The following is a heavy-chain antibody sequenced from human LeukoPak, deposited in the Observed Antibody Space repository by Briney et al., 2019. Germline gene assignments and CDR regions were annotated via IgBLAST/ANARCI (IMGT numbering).Heavy chain of an antibody. Sequence: GGSLRLSCAASGFTFSSYWMSWVRQAPGKGLEWVANIKQDGSDKYYVDSVKGRFTISRDNAKNSLYLQMNSLRAEDTAVYYCARRHVEYTSWSDPYYFDYWGQGTLVTVSS. D-gene: IGHD2-2*01. J-gene: IGHJ4*02. CDR2: IKQDGSDK. V-gene: IGHV3-7*01. CDR1: GFTFSSYW. CDR3: ARRHVEYTSWSDPYYFDY.